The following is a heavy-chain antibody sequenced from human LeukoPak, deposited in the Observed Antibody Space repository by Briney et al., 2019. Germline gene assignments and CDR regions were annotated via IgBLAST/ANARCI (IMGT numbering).Heavy chain of an antibody. V-gene: IGHV3-21*01. CDR3: ARDNYGDYSYDY. CDR1: GLTFSSHW. D-gene: IGHD4-17*01. J-gene: IGHJ4*02. CDR2: IRTSSSYI. Sequence: GGSLRLSCAAAGLTFSSHWMHWVRQAPGKGLEWVSSIRTSSSYIYYADSVKGRFSISRDNAKNSLYLQMNSLRAENTAVYYCARDNYGDYSYDYWGQGTLVTVSS.